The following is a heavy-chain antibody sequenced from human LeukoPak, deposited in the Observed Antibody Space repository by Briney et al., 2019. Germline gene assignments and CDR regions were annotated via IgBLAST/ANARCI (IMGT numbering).Heavy chain of an antibody. CDR3: YVDTAMEPYFDY. V-gene: IGHV3-23*01. D-gene: IGHD5-18*01. J-gene: IGHJ4*02. Sequence: GGSLRLSCVGSGFTFRTYAMIWVRQAPGKGLQWVSAISGSGGSTYYADSVKGRFTISRDNSKNTLYLQMNSLRAEDTAVYYCYVDTAMEPYFDYWGQGTLVTVSS. CDR1: GFTFRTYA. CDR2: ISGSGGST.